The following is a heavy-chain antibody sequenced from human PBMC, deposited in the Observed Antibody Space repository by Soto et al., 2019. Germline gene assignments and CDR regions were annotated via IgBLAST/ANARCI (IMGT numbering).Heavy chain of an antibody. CDR1: GGSISSSSYY. CDR3: ARQFDYASGDY. D-gene: IGHD3-10*01. V-gene: IGHV4-39*01. J-gene: IGHJ4*02. Sequence: SETLSLTCTVSGGSISSSSYYWGWIRQPPGKGLEWIGSIYYSGSTYYNPSLKSRVTISVDTSKNQFSLKLSSVTAADTAVYYCARQFDYASGDYWGQGTLVTVSS. CDR2: IYYSGST.